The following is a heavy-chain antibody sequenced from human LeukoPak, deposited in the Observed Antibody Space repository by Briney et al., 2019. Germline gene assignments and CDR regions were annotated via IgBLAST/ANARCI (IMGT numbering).Heavy chain of an antibody. CDR3: ASRAAAGLYYFDY. CDR2: IWYDGTNK. CDR1: GFTFSNYG. D-gene: IGHD6-13*01. Sequence: PGGSLKLSCAASGFTFSNYGMHWVRQAPGKGLECVAVIWYDGTNKYYADSVKGRFTISRDNFKNTLYLYMDSLRAEDTAVYYCASRAAAGLYYFDYWGQGSLVTVSS. V-gene: IGHV3-33*01. J-gene: IGHJ4*02.